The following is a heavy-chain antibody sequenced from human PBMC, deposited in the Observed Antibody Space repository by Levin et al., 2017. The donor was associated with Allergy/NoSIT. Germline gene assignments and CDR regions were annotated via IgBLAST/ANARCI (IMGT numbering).Heavy chain of an antibody. D-gene: IGHD3-22*01. J-gene: IGHJ2*01. CDR2: ISAYNGNT. Sequence: GESLKISCKASGSTFTSYGISWVRQAPGQGLEWMGWISAYNGNTNYAQKLQGRVTMTTDTSTSTAYMELRSLRSDDTAVYYCARVRITMIVVVRHWYFDLWGRGTLVTVSS. CDR1: GSTFTSYG. V-gene: IGHV1-18*01. CDR3: ARVRITMIVVVRHWYFDL.